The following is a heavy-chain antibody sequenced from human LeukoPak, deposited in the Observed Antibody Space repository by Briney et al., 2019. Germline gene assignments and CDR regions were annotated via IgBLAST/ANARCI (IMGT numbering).Heavy chain of an antibody. CDR1: GFTFSSYA. CDR3: AKATIEQWLVKVDSFDS. J-gene: IGHJ4*02. D-gene: IGHD6-19*01. CDR2: ISGSGGST. V-gene: IGHV3-23*01. Sequence: GGSLRLSCAASGFTFSSYAMSWVRQAPGKGLEWVSAISGSGGSTHYADSVKGRFTISRDNSKNTLYLQMNSLRGEDTARYYCAKATIEQWLVKVDSFDSWGQGTLVSVSS.